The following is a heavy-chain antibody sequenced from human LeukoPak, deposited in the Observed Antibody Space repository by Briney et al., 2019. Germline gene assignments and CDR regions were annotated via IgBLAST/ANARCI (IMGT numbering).Heavy chain of an antibody. CDR3: ARGPSSSGWYYFDY. Sequence: ASVKVSCKASGYTFTGYYMHWVRQAPGQGLEWMGRINPNSGGTTYAQKFQGRVTMTRDTSISTAYMEVNSLRSDDTAVYYCARGPSSSGWYYFDYWGQGTLVTVSS. CDR1: GYTFTGYY. CDR2: INPNSGGT. J-gene: IGHJ4*02. D-gene: IGHD6-19*01. V-gene: IGHV1-2*06.